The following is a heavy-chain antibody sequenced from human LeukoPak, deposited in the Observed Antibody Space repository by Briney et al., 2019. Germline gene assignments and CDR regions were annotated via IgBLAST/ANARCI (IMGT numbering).Heavy chain of an antibody. Sequence: SETLSLICTVTGSAISRYCGRWIGQPAGKGLEWIGYIYYSGSTNYNPSLKSRVTISVDTSKNQFSLKLSSVTAADPAVYYCASAPRHSAAYFDYWGQGTLVTVSS. D-gene: IGHD2-15*01. V-gene: IGHV4-59*01. J-gene: IGHJ4*02. CDR1: GSAISRYC. CDR2: IYYSGST. CDR3: ASAPRHSAAYFDY.